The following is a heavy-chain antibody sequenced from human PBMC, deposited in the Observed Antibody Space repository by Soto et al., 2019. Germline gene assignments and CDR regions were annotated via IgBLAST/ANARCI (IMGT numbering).Heavy chain of an antibody. J-gene: IGHJ4*02. CDR1: GYSFSTYW. D-gene: IGHD3-10*01. Sequence: GESLKISCTGSGYSFSTYWIAWVRQMPGKGLEWVGIIYPGDSDTRYSPSFQGQVTISADTSTKTAYLQWSSLKASDTGIYYFVRLPQLLWFGALTARAYYFNHWGPGTLVTVSS. CDR2: IYPGDSDT. V-gene: IGHV5-51*01. CDR3: VRLPQLLWFGALTARAYYFNH.